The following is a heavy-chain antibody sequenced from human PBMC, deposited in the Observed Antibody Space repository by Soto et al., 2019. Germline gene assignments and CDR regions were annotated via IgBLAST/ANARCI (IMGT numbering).Heavy chain of an antibody. CDR1: GGSFSGYY. V-gene: IGHV4-34*01. J-gene: IGHJ6*02. Sequence: SETLSLTCAVYGGSFSGYYWSWIRQPPGKGLEWIGNIYYSGNTYYNPSLKSRVTISVDTSKNQFSLKLNSVTAADTAVYYCARQEATSASAFYGMDVWGQGTTVTSP. CDR3: ARQEATSASAFYGMDV. CDR2: IYYSGNT. D-gene: IGHD2-15*01.